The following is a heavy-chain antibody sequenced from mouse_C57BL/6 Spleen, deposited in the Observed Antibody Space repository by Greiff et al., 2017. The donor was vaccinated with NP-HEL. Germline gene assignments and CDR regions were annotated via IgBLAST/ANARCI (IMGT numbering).Heavy chain of an antibody. CDR2: IYPGSGNT. J-gene: IGHJ2*01. Sequence: QVQLKESGAELVRPGASVKLSCKASGYTFTDYYINWVKQRPGQGLEWIARIYPGSGNTYYNEKFKGKATLTAEKSSSTAYMQLSSLTSEDSAVYFCARGGSSGPYYFDYWGQGTTLTVSS. D-gene: IGHD3-2*02. CDR1: GYTFTDYY. V-gene: IGHV1-76*01. CDR3: ARGGSSGPYYFDY.